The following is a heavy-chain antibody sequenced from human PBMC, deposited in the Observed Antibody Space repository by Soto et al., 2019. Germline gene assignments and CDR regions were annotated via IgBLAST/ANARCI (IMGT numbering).Heavy chain of an antibody. D-gene: IGHD2-21*02. CDR2: IWYDGSNK. CDR1: GFTFSSYG. J-gene: IGHJ4*02. V-gene: IGHV3-33*01. CDR3: ARDSKGGDPIGLVDY. Sequence: GGSLRLSCAASGFTFSSYGMHWVRQAPGKGLEWVAVIWYDGSNKYYADSVKGRFTISRDNSKNTLYLQMNSLRAEDTAVYYCARDSKGGDPIGLVDYWGQGTLVTVSS.